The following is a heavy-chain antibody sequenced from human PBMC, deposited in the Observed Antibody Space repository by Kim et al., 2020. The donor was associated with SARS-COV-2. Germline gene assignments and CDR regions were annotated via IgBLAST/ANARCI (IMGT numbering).Heavy chain of an antibody. V-gene: IGHV3-7*01. CDR3: VGDRGWFDP. D-gene: IGHD3-16*01. J-gene: IGHJ5*02. CDR1: GFTISAYW. CDR2: ISQDGSQK. Sequence: GGSLRLSCAASGFTISAYWMRWLRQAPGKGLDSVATISQDGSQKYYVNSVRGRFTISRDNDNAKNSVDLQMNSLRPEDTAVYYCVGDRGWFDPWGQGTLVTVSS.